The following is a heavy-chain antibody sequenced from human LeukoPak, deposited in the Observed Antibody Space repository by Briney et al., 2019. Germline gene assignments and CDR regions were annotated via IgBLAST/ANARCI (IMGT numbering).Heavy chain of an antibody. CDR3: VREQARADSFDY. Sequence: GGSLTLSCVVSGFTFSSHSVNWVRQAPGKGLEWVLSITTSNYIFYAESVKGRFTISRDNAKNSLYLQMTSLRAEDTAVYYCVREQARADSFDYWGQGTLVTVSS. V-gene: IGHV3-21*01. CDR2: ITTSNYI. J-gene: IGHJ4*02. CDR1: GFTFSSHS. D-gene: IGHD3-22*01.